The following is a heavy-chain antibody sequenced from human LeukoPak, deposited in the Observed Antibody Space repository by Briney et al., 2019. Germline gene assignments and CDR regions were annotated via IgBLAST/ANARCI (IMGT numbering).Heavy chain of an antibody. Sequence: SVKVSCKASGGTFSSYAISWVRQAPGQGLEWMGRIIPILGIANYAQKFQGRVTITADKSTSTAYMELSSLRSEDTAVYYCASYEPPQYQLRGYNWFDPWGQGTLVTVS. CDR3: ASYEPPQYQLRGYNWFDP. CDR1: GGTFSSYA. D-gene: IGHD2-2*01. CDR2: IIPILGIA. J-gene: IGHJ5*02. V-gene: IGHV1-69*04.